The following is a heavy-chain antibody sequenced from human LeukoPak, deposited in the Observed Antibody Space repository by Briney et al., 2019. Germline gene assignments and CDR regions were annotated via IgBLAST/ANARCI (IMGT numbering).Heavy chain of an antibody. CDR3: AKETTTVVARDFFDY. Sequence: PGGSLRLSCAASGFTFSSYGMHWVRQAPGKGLEWVAVISYDGSDKYYRDSVKGRFTISRDNSKNTLYLQMNSLRVEDTAVYYCAKETTTVVARDFFDYWGQGTLVTVSS. CDR1: GFTFSSYG. CDR2: ISYDGSDK. J-gene: IGHJ4*02. D-gene: IGHD4-23*01. V-gene: IGHV3-30*18.